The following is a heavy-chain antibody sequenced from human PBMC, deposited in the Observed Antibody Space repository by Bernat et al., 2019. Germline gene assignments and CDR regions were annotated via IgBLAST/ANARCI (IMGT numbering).Heavy chain of an antibody. V-gene: IGHV4-30-4*01. D-gene: IGHD2-15*01. J-gene: IGHJ5*02. CDR1: GGSISSGDYY. CDR3: ARKPSGQGWFDP. Sequence: QVQLQESGPGLVKPSQTLSLTCTVSGGSISSGDYYWTWIRQPPGKGLEWIGYIYYRGNTYYNPSLKSRLTISIDTSKNQFSPELSSVTAADTAGYYWARKPSGQGWFDPWGQGTLGTVFS. CDR2: IYYRGNT.